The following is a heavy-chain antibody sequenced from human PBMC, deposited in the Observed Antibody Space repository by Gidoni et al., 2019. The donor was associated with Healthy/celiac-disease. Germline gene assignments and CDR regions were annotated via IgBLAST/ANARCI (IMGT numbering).Heavy chain of an antibody. CDR3: ARGYCGGVCYSRCAFDY. CDR2: IGTARDP. Sequence: EVQLVESGGGWVQPGGSLRLSCAASGFTFSSYDRHWVRQATGKGLVWVAAIGTARDPYYPGSVEGRLTSSRENAKNSLYLQMNSLRAGDPAVYYCARGYCGGVCYSRCAFDYWGQGTLVTVSS. J-gene: IGHJ4*02. V-gene: IGHV3-13*05. CDR1: GFTFSSYD. D-gene: IGHD2-21*02.